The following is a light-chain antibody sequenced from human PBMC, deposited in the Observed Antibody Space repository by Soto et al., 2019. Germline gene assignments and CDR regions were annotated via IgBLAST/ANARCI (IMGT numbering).Light chain of an antibody. CDR1: QSVSNPY. J-gene: IGKJ1*01. V-gene: IGKV3-20*01. Sequence: EIVLTQTPGTLSLSPGKRATLSCRASQSVSNPYLDWDQQKPGQAPRLLLDWAFKRATVSPDRFSGSGSVTDSTLTISRMEPEDFAVYCCQQYESATRTFGQGTNVDI. CDR3: QQYESATRT. CDR2: WAF.